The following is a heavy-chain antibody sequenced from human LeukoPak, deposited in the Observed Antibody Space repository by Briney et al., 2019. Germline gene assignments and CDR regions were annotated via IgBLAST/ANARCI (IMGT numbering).Heavy chain of an antibody. CDR3: VKDGAQPGYYFDS. CDR2: ISGGGETT. D-gene: IGHD1-26*01. Sequence: GGSLRLSCKVSAFTFSDFSMSRVRQAPGKGLEWVSVISGGGETTYYEDSVKGRFTTSRDNFRNTLYLQMHDLRADDTAVYFCVKDGAQPGYYFDSWGQGALVTVSS. CDR1: AFTFSDFS. V-gene: IGHV3-23*01. J-gene: IGHJ4*02.